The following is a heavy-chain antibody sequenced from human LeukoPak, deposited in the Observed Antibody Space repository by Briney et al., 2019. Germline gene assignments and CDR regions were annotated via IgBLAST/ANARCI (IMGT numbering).Heavy chain of an antibody. CDR1: GFTFSSYA. CDR2: ISGSGGST. J-gene: IGHJ4*02. Sequence: PGGSLGLSCAASGFTFSSYAMSWVRQAPGKGLEWVSAISGSGGSTYYADSVKGRFTISRDNSKNTLYLQMNSLRAEDTAVYYCAKVLLSGWYHFDYWGQGTLVTVSS. D-gene: IGHD6-19*01. CDR3: AKVLLSGWYHFDY. V-gene: IGHV3-23*01.